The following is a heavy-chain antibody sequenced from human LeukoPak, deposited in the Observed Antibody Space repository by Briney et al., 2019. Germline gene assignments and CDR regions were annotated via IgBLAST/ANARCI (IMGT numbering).Heavy chain of an antibody. J-gene: IGHJ4*02. CDR1: GGSISSSSSY. Sequence: PSETLSLTCTVSGGSISSSSSYWGWFRQPPGKGLESIGTIYYSGSTYYNPSLKSRVTISVDTSKNQFSLKLSSVTAADTAVYYCARRNGGMGGYFDWGQGTLVTVSS. D-gene: IGHD1-26*01. CDR2: IYYSGST. CDR3: ARRNGGMGGYFD. V-gene: IGHV4-39*07.